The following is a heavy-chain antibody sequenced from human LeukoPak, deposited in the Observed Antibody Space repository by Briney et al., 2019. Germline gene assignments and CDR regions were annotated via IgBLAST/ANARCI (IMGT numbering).Heavy chain of an antibody. CDR2: IIPIFGTA. CDR1: GGTFSSYA. CDR3: ATARGDPPRGGVDGQVPSYYFDY. Sequence: SVKVSCKASGGTFSSYAISWVRQAPGQGLEWMGGIIPIFGTANYAQKFQGRVTITADKSTSTAYMELSSLRSEDTAVYYCATARGDPPRGGVDGQVPSYYFDYWGQGTLVTVSS. V-gene: IGHV1-69*06. D-gene: IGHD2-21*02. J-gene: IGHJ4*02.